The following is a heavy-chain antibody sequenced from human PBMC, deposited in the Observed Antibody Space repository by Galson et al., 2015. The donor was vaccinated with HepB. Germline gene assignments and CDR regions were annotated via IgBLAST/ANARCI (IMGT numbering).Heavy chain of an antibody. CDR3: VRNRADITTPMFFDP. Sequence: SVKVSCKASGYTFTNYAIHWVRQAPAQSLEWMGWINAGNGHIRYSQKFQGRLTFTTDTSATTAHMELSSLKSEDTAVYFCVRNRADITTPMFFDPWGQGTPVTVSS. V-gene: IGHV1-3*01. D-gene: IGHD3-10*02. CDR2: INAGNGHI. CDR1: GYTFTNYA. J-gene: IGHJ5*02.